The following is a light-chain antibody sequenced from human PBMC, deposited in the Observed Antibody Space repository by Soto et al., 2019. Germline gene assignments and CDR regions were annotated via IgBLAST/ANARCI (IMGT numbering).Light chain of an antibody. Sequence: EIVLTQSPGTLSLSPGERATLSCRASQSINNRYLAWYQQKPGQAPRLLIYAASSRATGIPDRFSGSGSGTDFHLTISRLEPEDFAVYYCQQFGSSPGFTFGPGTKVDIK. J-gene: IGKJ3*01. CDR1: QSINNRY. CDR3: QQFGSSPGFT. CDR2: AAS. V-gene: IGKV3-20*01.